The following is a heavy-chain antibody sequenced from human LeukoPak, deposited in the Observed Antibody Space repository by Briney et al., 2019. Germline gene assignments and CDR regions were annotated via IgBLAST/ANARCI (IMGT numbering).Heavy chain of an antibody. CDR2: IYHSGST. V-gene: IGHV4-30-2*01. D-gene: IGHD1-26*01. Sequence: SETLSLTCTVSGYSISSGGYYWSWIRQPPGKGLEWIGYIYHSGSTYYNPSLKSRVTISVDRSKNQFSLKLSSVTAADTAVYYCASSGSYYTRLDVWGKGTTVTVSS. CDR1: GYSISSGGYY. CDR3: ASSGSYYTRLDV. J-gene: IGHJ6*04.